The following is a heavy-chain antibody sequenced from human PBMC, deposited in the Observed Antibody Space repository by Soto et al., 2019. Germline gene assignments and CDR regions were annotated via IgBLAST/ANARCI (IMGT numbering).Heavy chain of an antibody. CDR1: GFTFSSYA. CDR2: ISYDGSNK. CDR3: ARDPDRGGAGMDV. D-gene: IGHD3-10*01. V-gene: IGHV3-30-3*01. J-gene: IGHJ6*02. Sequence: PGGSLRLSCAASGFTFSSYAMHWVRQAPGKGLEWVAVISYDGSNKYYADSVKGRFTISRDNSKNTLYLQMNSLRAEDTAVYYCARDPDRGGAGMDVWGQGTTVTVSS.